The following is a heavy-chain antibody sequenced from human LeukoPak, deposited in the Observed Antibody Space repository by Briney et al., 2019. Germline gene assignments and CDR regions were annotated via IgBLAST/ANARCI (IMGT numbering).Heavy chain of an antibody. CDR2: INPNSGGT. D-gene: IGHD1-20*01. CDR3: ARVRRVTGRSYYFDY. Sequence: ASVKVSCKASGYTFTGYYMHWVRQAPGQGLEWVGWINPNSGGTNYAQKFQGRVTMTRDTSISTAYMELSRLRSDDTAVYYCARVRRVTGRSYYFDYWGQGTLVTVSS. J-gene: IGHJ4*02. CDR1: GYTFTGYY. V-gene: IGHV1-2*02.